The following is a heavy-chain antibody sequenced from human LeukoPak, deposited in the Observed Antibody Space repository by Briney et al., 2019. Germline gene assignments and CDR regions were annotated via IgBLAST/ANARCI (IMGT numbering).Heavy chain of an antibody. D-gene: IGHD6-13*01. CDR1: GGTFSSYA. J-gene: IGHJ3*02. V-gene: IGHV1-69*04. CDR3: ARGVRIAAAGSAPAPQDHDAFDI. Sequence: ASVKVSCKASGGTFSSYAISWVRQAPGQGLEWMGRIIPILGIANYAQKFQGRVTITADKSTSTAYMELSSLRSEDTAVYYCARGVRIAAAGSAPAPQDHDAFDIWGQGTMVTVSS. CDR2: IIPILGIA.